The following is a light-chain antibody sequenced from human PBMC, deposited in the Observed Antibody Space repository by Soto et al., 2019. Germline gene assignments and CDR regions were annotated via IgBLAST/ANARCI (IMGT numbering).Light chain of an antibody. Sequence: QSVLTQPPSTSGTPGQRVTMSCSGSNSNIGSNTVYWYQQLPGTAPKLLIHSDNQRPSGVPDRFSASKSGTSASLAISGLQSEYEADYYCAAWDDSRSGLVVFGGGTKVTVL. CDR1: NSNIGSNT. CDR2: SDN. CDR3: AAWDDSRSGLVV. J-gene: IGLJ2*01. V-gene: IGLV1-44*01.